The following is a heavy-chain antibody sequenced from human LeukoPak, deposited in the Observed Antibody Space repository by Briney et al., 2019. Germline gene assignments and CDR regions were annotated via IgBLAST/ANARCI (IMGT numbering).Heavy chain of an antibody. J-gene: IGHJ4*02. V-gene: IGHV4-38-2*02. Sequence: SETLSLTCTVSGYSISSGYYWGWVRQPPGKGLEWIGSIHHSGSTYYNPSLKSRVTISVDTSKNQFSLKLSSVTAADTAVYYCARVVGATSPVFWGQGTLVTVSS. D-gene: IGHD1-26*01. CDR3: ARVVGATSPVF. CDR1: GYSISSGYY. CDR2: IHHSGST.